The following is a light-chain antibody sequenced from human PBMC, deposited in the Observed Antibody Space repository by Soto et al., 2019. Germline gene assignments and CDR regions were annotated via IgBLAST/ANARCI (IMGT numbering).Light chain of an antibody. CDR1: SSDVGSYNY. CDR2: EVR. CDR3: HSYDNSLNGGV. Sequence: QSVLTQPASVSGSPGQSITISCTGTSSDVGSYNYVSWYQQHPGKAPKLMIYEVRNRPSGVSDRFSGSKSGKTASLTIFGLQAEDEADYYCHSYDNSLNGGVFGGGTKLTVL. J-gene: IGLJ3*02. V-gene: IGLV2-14*01.